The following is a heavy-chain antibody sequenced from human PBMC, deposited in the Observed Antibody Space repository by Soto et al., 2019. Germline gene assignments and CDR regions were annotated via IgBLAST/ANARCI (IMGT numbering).Heavy chain of an antibody. D-gene: IGHD3-10*01. CDR1: GFTFGSYW. J-gene: IGHJ4*01. CDR3: ARDRILGSGTYDN. CDR2: IKTDGSET. V-gene: IGHV3-74*01. Sequence: XVSLRLSCAAAGFTFGSYWMHWVRQAPGKGLVWVSRIKTDGSETNYADSVKGRFTISRDSATSTLFLQMNSLRAEDTAVYYCARDRILGSGTYDNWGQGTLVTVSS.